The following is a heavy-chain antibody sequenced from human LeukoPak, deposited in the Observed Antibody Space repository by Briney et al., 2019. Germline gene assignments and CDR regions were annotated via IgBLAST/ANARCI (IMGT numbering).Heavy chain of an antibody. J-gene: IGHJ6*02. CDR3: AREACRRCRDTPMVRLYGMDV. CDR1: GGSISRYY. CDR2: VYFTGNT. V-gene: IGHV4-59*01. Sequence: KASETLSLTCNISGGSISRYYWSWIRQPPGKGLEWIGYVYFTGNTNYSPSLKSRLAISVDTSKNLLSLTLSSVTAADTAVYYCAREACRRCRDTPMVRLYGMDVWGQGTTVTVS. D-gene: IGHD5-18*01.